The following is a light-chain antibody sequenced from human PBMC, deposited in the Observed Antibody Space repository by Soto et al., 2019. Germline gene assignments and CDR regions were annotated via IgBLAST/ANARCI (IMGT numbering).Light chain of an antibody. J-gene: IGLJ1*01. V-gene: IGLV2-14*03. CDR2: DVN. Sequence: QSVLTQPASVSGSPGQSITISCTGTSSDIGTFNYVSWYQQHPGKAPKLIIYDVNRRPSGVSDRFSGSKSGNTASLTFSGLQADDEADYFCISYICSSTLHVYGTSSEVPDL. CDR1: SSDIGTFNY. CDR3: ISYICSSTLHV.